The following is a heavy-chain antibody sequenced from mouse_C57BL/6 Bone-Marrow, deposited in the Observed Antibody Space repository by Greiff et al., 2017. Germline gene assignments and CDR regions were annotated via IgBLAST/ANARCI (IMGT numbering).Heavy chain of an antibody. J-gene: IGHJ2*01. D-gene: IGHD2-2*01. V-gene: IGHV1-50*01. CDR2: IDPSDSCT. Sequence: QVQLQQPGAELVKPGASVKLSCKASGYTFTSYWMQWVKQRPGQGLEWIGKIDPSDSCTNYNQKFKGKATLTVDKSSSTAYMQLSSLTSKDSAVYYCARGGYDRVDDGDQGPTLTVS. CDR3: ARGGYDRVDD. CDR1: GYTFTSYW.